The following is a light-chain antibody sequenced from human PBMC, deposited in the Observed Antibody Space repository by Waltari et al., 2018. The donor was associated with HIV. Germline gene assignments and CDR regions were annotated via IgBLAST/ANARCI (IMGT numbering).Light chain of an antibody. CDR1: TGAVTSGYS. CDR3: LLYYGGAWV. CDR2: GTT. Sequence: QTVVTQEPSLTVSPGGTVTLPSASSTGAVTSGYSPNWFHQNPGQAPRALIYGTTNKHSWTPARFSGSLLGGKAALTLSGVQPEDEAEYYCLLYYGGAWVFGGGTKLTVL. V-gene: IGLV7-43*01. J-gene: IGLJ3*02.